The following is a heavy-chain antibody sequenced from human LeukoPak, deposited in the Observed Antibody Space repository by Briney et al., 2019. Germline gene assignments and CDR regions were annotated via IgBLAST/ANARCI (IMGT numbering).Heavy chain of an antibody. J-gene: IGHJ6*03. CDR2: ISYDGNNK. D-gene: IGHD3-10*01. Sequence: PGGSLRLSCAASGFTFSRHVMHWVRQAPGNGLEGWASISYDGNNKFHAEPVKGRFTISRDNSRNTLYLQMNSLRGEDAAVYSCARGGIPTGPYYYFYYMDVWGKGTAVAVSS. CDR3: ARGGIPTGPYYYFYYMDV. CDR1: GFTFSRHV. V-gene: IGHV3-30*01.